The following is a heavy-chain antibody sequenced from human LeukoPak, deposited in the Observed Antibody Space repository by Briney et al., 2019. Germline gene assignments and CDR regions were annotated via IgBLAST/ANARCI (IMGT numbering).Heavy chain of an antibody. D-gene: IGHD3-3*01. CDR2: ISSSSSYI. CDR3: ARDQSPYDFWSGYSDY. Sequence: GGSLILSCAASGFTFSSYSMNWVRQAPGKGLEWVSSISSSSSYIYYADSVKGRFTISRDNAKNSLYLQMNSLRAEDTAVYYCARDQSPYDFWSGYSDYWGQGTLVTVSS. CDR1: GFTFSSYS. J-gene: IGHJ4*02. V-gene: IGHV3-21*01.